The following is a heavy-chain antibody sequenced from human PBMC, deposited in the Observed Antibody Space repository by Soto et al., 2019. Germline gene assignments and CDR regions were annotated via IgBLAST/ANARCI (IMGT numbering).Heavy chain of an antibody. CDR2: IIPIFGTA. V-gene: IGHV1-69*13. J-gene: IGHJ4*02. Sequence: SVKVSCKASGGTFSSYAISWVRQAPGQGLEWMGGIIPIFGTANYAQKFQGRVTITADESTSTAYMELSSLRSEDTAVYCCARDKGPGYSYGRGTGDYWGQGTLVTVSS. D-gene: IGHD5-18*01. CDR1: GGTFSSYA. CDR3: ARDKGPGYSYGRGTGDY.